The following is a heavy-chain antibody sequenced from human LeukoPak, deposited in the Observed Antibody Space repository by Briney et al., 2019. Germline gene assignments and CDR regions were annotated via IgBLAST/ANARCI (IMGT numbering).Heavy chain of an antibody. CDR1: GFTFSSYG. D-gene: IGHD2-2*01. J-gene: IGHJ4*02. CDR2: IWYDGSNK. V-gene: IGHV3-33*01. Sequence: GGSLRLSCAASGFTFSSYGMHWVRQAPGKGLEWVAVIWYDGSNKYYADSVKGRFTISRDNSKNTLYLQMNSLRAEDTAVYYCAREPRYCRSTSCYDLSFDYWGQGTLVTVSS. CDR3: AREPRYCRSTSCYDLSFDY.